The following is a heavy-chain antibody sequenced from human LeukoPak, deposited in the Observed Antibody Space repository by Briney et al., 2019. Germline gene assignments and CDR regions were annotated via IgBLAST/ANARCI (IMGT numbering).Heavy chain of an antibody. J-gene: IGHJ4*02. D-gene: IGHD3-22*01. Sequence: SETLSLTCTVSGGSISSSSYYWGWIRQPPGKGLEWIGTIYYSGSTYYNPSLKSRVTISLDTSKNQFSLWLSTVTAADTAVYYCASFYYESSGNYYVPFDYWGQGTLVTVSS. V-gene: IGHV4-39*01. CDR2: IYYSGST. CDR3: ASFYYESSGNYYVPFDY. CDR1: GGSISSSSYY.